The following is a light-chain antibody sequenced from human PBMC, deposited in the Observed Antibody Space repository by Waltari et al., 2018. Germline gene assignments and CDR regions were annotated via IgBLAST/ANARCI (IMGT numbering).Light chain of an antibody. J-gene: IGKJ4*01. CDR2: DAS. CDR3: QQRNDWPLT. Sequence: ETVLTQSPATLSLSPGERATLACRASQSASKYVAWYQQRPGQPPRLLIYDASNRAAGVPDRFDAFGSGTDFTLTINSLEPEDFAVYYCQQRNDWPLTFGGGTRVEIK. V-gene: IGKV3-11*01. CDR1: QSASKY.